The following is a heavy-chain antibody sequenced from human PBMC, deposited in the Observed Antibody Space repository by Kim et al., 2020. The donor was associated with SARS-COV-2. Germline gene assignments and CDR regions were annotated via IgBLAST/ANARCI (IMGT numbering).Heavy chain of an antibody. D-gene: IGHD6-19*01. V-gene: IGHV4-39*01. CDR1: GSSISSSSYY. CDR3: ASKYSRGWYSY. Sequence: SETLSLTCTVSGSSISSSSYYWGWIRQPPGKGLEWIGSIYYSGSTHYNSSLKSRVTISVDTSKNQFYLKLSSVTAADTAVYYCASKYSRGWYSYWGQGTLVTVSS. CDR2: IYYSGST. J-gene: IGHJ4*02.